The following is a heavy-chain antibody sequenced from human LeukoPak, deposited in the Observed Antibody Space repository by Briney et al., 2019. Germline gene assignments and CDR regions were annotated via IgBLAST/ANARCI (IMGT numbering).Heavy chain of an antibody. Sequence: SQTLSLTCAISGAGVSSNSPAWNWIRHPPSRGFEWLGRTYYRSKWYNDYAVSVKSRITINPDTSRNQFSLHLNSVTPEDTAVYYCTREAVWGTSDYWAQGTLVTVPS. CDR3: TREAVWGTSDY. V-gene: IGHV6-1*01. CDR1: GAGVSSNSPA. J-gene: IGHJ4*02. CDR2: TYYRSKWYN. D-gene: IGHD3-16*01.